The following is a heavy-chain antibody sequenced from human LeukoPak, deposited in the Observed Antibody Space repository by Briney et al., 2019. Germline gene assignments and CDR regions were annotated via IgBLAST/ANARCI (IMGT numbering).Heavy chain of an antibody. D-gene: IGHD2-8*01. CDR1: GYSFTSYW. J-gene: IGHJ6*03. CDR3: ARHGHCTNGVCYSNYYYYMDV. V-gene: IGHV5-51*01. Sequence: GESLKISXKGSGYSFTSYWIGWVRQKPGKGLEWTGIIYPDDSDTRYSPSFEGQVIISVDKSISTAYLQWSSLKVSDTATYYCARHGHCTNGVCYSNYYYYMDVWGKGTTVTVSS. CDR2: IYPDDSDT.